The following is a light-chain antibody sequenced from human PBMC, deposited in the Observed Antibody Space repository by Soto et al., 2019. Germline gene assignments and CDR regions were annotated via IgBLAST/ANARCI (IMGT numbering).Light chain of an antibody. J-gene: IGKJ1*01. CDR3: QQSHRLPWT. CDR2: STS. Sequence: DIQLAPSPSSLSASVGDRATITCRASQPITKYLNRYRHKPRQAPKLLIHSTSTLESGVSSRFSGSGSGTDFSLTVSSLQPEDFATFYCQQSHRLPWTFGQATKVDIK. V-gene: IGKV1-39*01. CDR1: QPITKY.